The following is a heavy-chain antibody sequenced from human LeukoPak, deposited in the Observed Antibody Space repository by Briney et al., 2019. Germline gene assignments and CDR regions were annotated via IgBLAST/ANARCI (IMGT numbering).Heavy chain of an antibody. CDR2: ISGSGGST. Sequence: PGGSLRLSCAASGFTFSSYATSWVRQAPGKGLEWVSAISGSGGSTYYADSVKGRFTISRDNSKNTLYLQMNSLRAEDTAVYYCAKDLDDSSGYPADFDYWGQGTLVTVSS. CDR1: GFTFSSYA. D-gene: IGHD3-22*01. V-gene: IGHV3-23*01. J-gene: IGHJ4*02. CDR3: AKDLDDSSGYPADFDY.